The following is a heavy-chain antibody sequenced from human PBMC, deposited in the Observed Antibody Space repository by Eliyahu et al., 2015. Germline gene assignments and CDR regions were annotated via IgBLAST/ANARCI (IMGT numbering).Heavy chain of an antibody. V-gene: IGHV4-39*01. CDR1: GGXXXXXSYY. CDR2: IYYSGST. D-gene: IGHD1-26*01. J-gene: IGHJ5*02. CDR3: ARQVGTTTGWLDP. Sequence: QLQLQESGPGLVXPSETLSXTCTVSGGXXXXXSYYWGWIRXTXGKGLEWIGSIYYSGSTYYKPSLKSRVTISADTSKNQFSLILSSVTAADTAVYYCARQVGTTTGWLDPWGQGTLVTVSS.